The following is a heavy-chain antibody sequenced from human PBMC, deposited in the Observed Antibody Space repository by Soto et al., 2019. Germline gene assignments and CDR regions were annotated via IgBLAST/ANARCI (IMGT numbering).Heavy chain of an antibody. Sequence: KTSETLSLTCTVSGGSISCYYWSWVRQPAGKGLEWVGRIYSDGTTNYSPSLKSRVTMSLDTSKDQFSLHLNSVTAADTAVYYCSRVGCSNSKCYTRGMDVWGQGTTVTVSS. J-gene: IGHJ6*02. CDR1: GGSISCYY. V-gene: IGHV4-4*07. CDR3: SRVGCSNSKCYTRGMDV. CDR2: IYSDGTT. D-gene: IGHD2-2*01.